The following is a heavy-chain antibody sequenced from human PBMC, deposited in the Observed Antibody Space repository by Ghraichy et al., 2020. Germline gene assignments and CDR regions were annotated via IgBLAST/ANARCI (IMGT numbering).Heavy chain of an antibody. D-gene: IGHD1-26*01. Sequence: SETLSLTCTVSGGSISSSSYYWGWIRQPPGKGLEWIGSIYYSGSTYYNPSLKSRVTISVDTSKNQFSLKLSSVTAADTAVYYCAGWVGATQHDYWGQGTLVTVSS. CDR2: IYYSGST. V-gene: IGHV4-39*07. CDR3: AGWVGATQHDY. J-gene: IGHJ4*02. CDR1: GGSISSSSYY.